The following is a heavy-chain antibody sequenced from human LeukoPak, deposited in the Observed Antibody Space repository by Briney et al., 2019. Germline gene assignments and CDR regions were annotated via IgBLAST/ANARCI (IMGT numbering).Heavy chain of an antibody. CDR1: GFTFSSDA. V-gene: IGHV3-7*03. J-gene: IGHJ4*02. CDR2: IKKDGSEK. D-gene: IGHD3-22*01. Sequence: GSLRLSCVASGFTFSSDAMHWVRQAPGKGLEWVANIKKDGSEKYYVDSVKGRFTISRDNAKNSLYLQMNSLRAEDTALYYCARAYYYDSSGYGNWGQGTLVTVSS. CDR3: ARAYYYDSSGYGN.